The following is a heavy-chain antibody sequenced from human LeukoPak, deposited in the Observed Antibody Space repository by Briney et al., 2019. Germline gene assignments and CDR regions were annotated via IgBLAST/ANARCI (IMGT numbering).Heavy chain of an antibody. V-gene: IGHV1-18*01. D-gene: IGHD2-2*01. CDR1: GYTFTSYG. CDR3: ARERLHQLTSGNWFDP. Sequence: ASVKVSCKASGYTFTSYGISWVRQAPGQGLEWMGWISAYNGNTNYAQKLQGRVTMTTDTSTSTAYMELRSLRSEDTAVYYCARERLHQLTSGNWFDPWGQGTLVTVSS. CDR2: ISAYNGNT. J-gene: IGHJ5*02.